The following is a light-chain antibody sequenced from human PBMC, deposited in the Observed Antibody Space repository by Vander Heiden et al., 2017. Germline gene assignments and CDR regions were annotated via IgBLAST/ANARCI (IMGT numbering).Light chain of an antibody. V-gene: IGKV3-15*01. Sequence: EIVMTQSPGTLSVSPGERVTLPCRASESVSSNLAWYQQKPGQAPRLLIYGASTRATDIPARFSGSGSGTEFTLIISSQQSEDLAVYYCQQYNKWRITFGQGTRLDIK. CDR1: ESVSSN. CDR2: GAS. CDR3: QQYNKWRIT. J-gene: IGKJ5*01.